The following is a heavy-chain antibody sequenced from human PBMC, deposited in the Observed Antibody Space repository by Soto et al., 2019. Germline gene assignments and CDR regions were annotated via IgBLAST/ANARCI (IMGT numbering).Heavy chain of an antibody. J-gene: IGHJ4*02. D-gene: IGHD2-8*01. CDR1: GFTFGDYW. V-gene: IGHV3-7*03. CDR3: ARGVYEILGRVVRRLDS. CDR2: LKRDGRER. Sequence: GGSLRLSCAASGFTFGDYWMTWVRQAPGEGLEWVANLKRDGRERYYVDSVKGRFSVSRDNAKNSLYLQMNNLRPEDTAVYYCARGVYEILGRVVRRLDSWGQGTLVTVSS.